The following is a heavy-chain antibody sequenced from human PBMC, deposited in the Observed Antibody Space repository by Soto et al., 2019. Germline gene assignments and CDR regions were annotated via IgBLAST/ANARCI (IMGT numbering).Heavy chain of an antibody. CDR1: GDTFRSYG. CDR3: ARDNDQRSDDMLTGYYGYYYALDV. V-gene: IGHV1-69*06. J-gene: IGHJ6*02. D-gene: IGHD3-9*01. CDR2: ITPIFGTT. Sequence: QVQLMQSGAEVKKPGSSVKVSCKASGDTFRSYGITWVRQAPGQGLEWMGAITPIFGTTSYAQNFLGRVTITADKSTSTAYMELSSLRYDDTAVYYCARDNDQRSDDMLTGYYGYYYALDVWGQGTTVTVSS.